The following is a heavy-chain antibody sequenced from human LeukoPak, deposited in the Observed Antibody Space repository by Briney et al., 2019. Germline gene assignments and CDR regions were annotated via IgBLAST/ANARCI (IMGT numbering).Heavy chain of an antibody. CDR2: IYYSGST. CDR1: GGSISSSSYY. V-gene: IGHV4-39*01. J-gene: IGHJ6*03. D-gene: IGHD6-13*01. CDR3: ALMKGFDSSSWYNYYYYYMDV. Sequence: SETLSLTCTVSGGSISSSSYYWGWIRQPPGKGLEWIGSIYYSGSTYYNPSLKSRVTISVDTSKNQFSLKLSSVTAADTAVYYCALMKGFDSSSWYNYYYYYMDVWSKGTTVTVSS.